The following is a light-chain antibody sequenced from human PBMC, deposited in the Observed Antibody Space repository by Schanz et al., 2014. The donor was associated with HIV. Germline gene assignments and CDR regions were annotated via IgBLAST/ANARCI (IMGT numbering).Light chain of an antibody. CDR1: SSDVGNYNY. Sequence: QSALTQPASVSGSPGQSITISCTGTSSDVGNYNYVSWYQQHPGKAPKLIIYNVGNRPSGVSNRFSGSKSGNTASLTISGLQAEDEADYYCVSYTSISSSPWVFGGGTKLTVL. V-gene: IGLV2-14*03. CDR3: VSYTSISSSPWV. CDR2: NVG. J-gene: IGLJ3*02.